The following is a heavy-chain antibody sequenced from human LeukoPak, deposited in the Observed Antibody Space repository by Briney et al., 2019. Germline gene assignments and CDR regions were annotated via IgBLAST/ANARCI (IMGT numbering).Heavy chain of an antibody. J-gene: IGHJ3*02. Sequence: GGSLRLYCAASGFTFSSYGMHWVRQAPGKGLEWVAVICYDGSNKYYADSVKGRFTISRDNSKNTLYLQMNSLRAEDTAVYYCARAGGSYYLGAFDIWGQGTMVTVSS. V-gene: IGHV3-33*08. CDR2: ICYDGSNK. CDR1: GFTFSSYG. CDR3: ARAGGSYYLGAFDI. D-gene: IGHD1-26*01.